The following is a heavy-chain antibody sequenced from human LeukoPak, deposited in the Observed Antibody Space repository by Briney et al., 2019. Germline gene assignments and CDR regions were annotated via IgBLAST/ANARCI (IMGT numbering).Heavy chain of an antibody. Sequence: PSKTLSLTCTVSGGSISSYYWSWIRQPPGKGLEWIGYIYYSGSTNYNPSLKSRVTISVDTSKNQFSLKLSSVTAADTAVYYCARASHPTSSSSHYYGMDVWGQGTTVTVSS. D-gene: IGHD6-6*01. V-gene: IGHV4-59*01. CDR1: GGSISSYY. CDR3: ARASHPTSSSSHYYGMDV. CDR2: IYYSGST. J-gene: IGHJ6*02.